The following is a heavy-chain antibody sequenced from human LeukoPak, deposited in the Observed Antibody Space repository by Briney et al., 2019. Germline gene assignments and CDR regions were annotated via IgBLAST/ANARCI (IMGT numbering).Heavy chain of an antibody. J-gene: IGHJ4*02. CDR3: AKEAGYSGYDYPVY. Sequence: GGSLRLSCAASGFTFSSYATSWVRQAPGKGLEWVSGISGSGYSTYYADSVKGRFTISKDNSKNTLYLQMNSLRAEDTAVYYCAKEAGYSGYDYPVYWGQGPLVTVSS. CDR2: ISGSGYST. V-gene: IGHV3-23*01. D-gene: IGHD5-12*01. CDR1: GFTFSSYA.